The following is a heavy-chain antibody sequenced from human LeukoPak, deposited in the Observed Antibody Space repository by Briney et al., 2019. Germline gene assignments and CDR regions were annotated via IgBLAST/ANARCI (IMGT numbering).Heavy chain of an antibody. Sequence: PGTLSLTCAVYGRSFSRHYWSWIRQPPRKGLEWIGENNHSGSTNYTPSLKSRVTISLDTSKNQFSVTPSSVTAADTAVYYCARGPPTRPRIGGGWTRYTKAHAFDIWGEGTMVTVSS. CDR3: ARGPPTRPRIGGGWTRYTKAHAFDI. V-gene: IGHV4-34*01. CDR2: NNHSGST. CDR1: GRSFSRHY. J-gene: IGHJ3*02. D-gene: IGHD2-15*01.